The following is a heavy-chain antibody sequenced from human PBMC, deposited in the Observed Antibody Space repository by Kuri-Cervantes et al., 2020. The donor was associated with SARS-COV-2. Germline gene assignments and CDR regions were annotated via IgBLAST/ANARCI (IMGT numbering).Heavy chain of an antibody. Sequence: ASVKVSCKGSGYSFTSYWIGWVRQMPGKGLEWMGIIYPGDSDTRYSPSFQGQVTISADKSISTAYLQWSSLKASDTAMYYCARLKAAAGTFRYFDLWGRGTLVTVSS. J-gene: IGHJ2*01. D-gene: IGHD6-13*01. CDR1: GYSFTSYW. V-gene: IGHV5-51*01. CDR2: IYPGDSDT. CDR3: ARLKAAAGTFRYFDL.